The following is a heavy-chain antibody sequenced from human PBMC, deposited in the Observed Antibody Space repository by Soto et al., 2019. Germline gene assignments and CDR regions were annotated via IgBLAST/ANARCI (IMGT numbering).Heavy chain of an antibody. V-gene: IGHV1-2*02. CDR2: INPNSGGT. CDR1: GYTFTGYY. D-gene: IGHD5-18*01. Sequence: ASVKVSCKASGYTFTGYYMHWVRQAPGQGLEWMGWINPNSGGTNYAQKFQGRVSMTRDTSISTAYMELSRLRSDDTAVYYCARSVYSPGWFDPWGQGTLVTVSS. CDR3: ARSVYSPGWFDP. J-gene: IGHJ5*02.